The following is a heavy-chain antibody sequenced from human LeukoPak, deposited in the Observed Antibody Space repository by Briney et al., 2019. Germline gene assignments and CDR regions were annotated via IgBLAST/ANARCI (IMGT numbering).Heavy chain of an antibody. D-gene: IGHD1-14*01. CDR1: GGSFSGYY. J-gene: IGHJ4*02. CDR2: INHSGST. V-gene: IGHV4-34*01. Sequence: SETLSLTCAVYGGSFSGYYWSWIRQPPGKGLEWIGEINHSGSTNYNPSLKSRVTISVDTSKNQFSLKLSSVTAADTAVYYCARGRRYLIDYWGQGTLVTVSS. CDR3: ARGRRYLIDY.